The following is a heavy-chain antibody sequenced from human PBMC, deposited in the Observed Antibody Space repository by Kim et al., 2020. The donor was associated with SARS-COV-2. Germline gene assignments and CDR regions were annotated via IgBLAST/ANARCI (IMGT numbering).Heavy chain of an antibody. CDR1: GFTFSSYE. Sequence: GGSLRLSCAASGFTFSSYEMNWVRQAPGKGLEWVSYISSSGSTIYYADSVKGRFTISRDNAKNSLYLQMNSLRAEDTAVYYCARDISSGLGYWGQGTLVTVSS. CDR3: ARDISSGLGY. V-gene: IGHV3-48*03. D-gene: IGHD6-19*01. J-gene: IGHJ4*02. CDR2: ISSSGSTI.